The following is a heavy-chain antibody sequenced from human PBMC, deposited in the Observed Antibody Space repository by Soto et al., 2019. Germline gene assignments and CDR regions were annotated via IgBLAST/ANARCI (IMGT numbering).Heavy chain of an antibody. D-gene: IGHD2-15*01. Sequence: ASVKVSCKASGYTFTGYYMHWLRQAPGQGLEWMGWINPNSGGTNYAQKFQGRVTMTRDTSISTAYMELSRLRSDDTAVYYCARRYCSGGSCYLDYWGQGTLVTVSS. CDR3: ARRYCSGGSCYLDY. J-gene: IGHJ4*02. CDR2: INPNSGGT. CDR1: GYTFTGYY. V-gene: IGHV1-2*02.